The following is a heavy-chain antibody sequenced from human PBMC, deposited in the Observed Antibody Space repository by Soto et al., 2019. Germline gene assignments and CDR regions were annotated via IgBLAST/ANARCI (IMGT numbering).Heavy chain of an antibody. J-gene: IGHJ6*02. CDR3: AKGHCSSTSCYKGYYYYGMDV. D-gene: IGHD2-2*02. V-gene: IGHV3-23*01. Sequence: GGSLRLSCAASGFTFSSYAMSWVRHAPGKGLEWVSAISGSGGSTYYADSVKGRFTISRDNSKNTLYLQMNSLRAEDTAVYYCAKGHCSSTSCYKGYYYYGMDVWGQGTTVTVSS. CDR1: GFTFSSYA. CDR2: ISGSGGST.